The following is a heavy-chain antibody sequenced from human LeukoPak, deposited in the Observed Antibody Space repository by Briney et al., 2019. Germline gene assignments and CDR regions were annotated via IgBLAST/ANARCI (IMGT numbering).Heavy chain of an antibody. CDR1: GYTFTSFG. V-gene: IGHV1-18*01. J-gene: IGHJ4*02. CDR2: ISAYNGNT. Sequence: ASVKVSCKASGYTFTSFGISWVRQAPGQGLEWMGWISAYNGNTNYAQKLQGTVTMTTDTSTSTAYMELSSLRSDDTAVYYCYYRVSSGYLTWGQGTLVAVSS. D-gene: IGHD3-22*01. CDR3: YYRVSSGYLT.